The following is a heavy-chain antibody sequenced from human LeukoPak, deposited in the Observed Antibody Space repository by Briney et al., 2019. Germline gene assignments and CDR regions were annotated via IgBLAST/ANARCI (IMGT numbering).Heavy chain of an antibody. J-gene: IGHJ4*02. CDR2: IRYDGSNK. CDR3: AKAPYGSGSYLLMGY. CDR1: GFTFSSYG. D-gene: IGHD3-10*01. V-gene: IGHV3-30*02. Sequence: GGSLRLSCAASGFTFSSYGMHWVRQAPGKGLEWVAFIRYDGSNKYYADSVRGRFTISRDNSKSTLYLQMNSLRAEDTAVYYCAKAPYGSGSYLLMGYWGQGTLVTVSS.